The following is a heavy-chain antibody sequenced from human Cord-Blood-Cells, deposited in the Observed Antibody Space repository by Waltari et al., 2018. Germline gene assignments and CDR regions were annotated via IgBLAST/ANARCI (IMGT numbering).Heavy chain of an antibody. Sequence: AHLVPPGADVKKPGASLKVSCKASGWTCTGDSMHWVRQAPGQGLEWMGWINPNSGGTNYAQKFQGWVTMTRDTSISTAYMELSRLRSDDTAVYYCARQNDAFDIWGQGTMVTVSS. CDR1: GWTCTGDS. CDR2: INPNSGGT. J-gene: IGHJ3*02. V-gene: IGHV1-2*04. CDR3: ARQNDAFDI.